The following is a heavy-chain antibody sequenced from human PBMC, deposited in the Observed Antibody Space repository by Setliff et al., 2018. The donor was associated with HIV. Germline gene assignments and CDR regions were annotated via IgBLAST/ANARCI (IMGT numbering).Heavy chain of an antibody. J-gene: IGHJ5*02. D-gene: IGHD5-12*01. V-gene: IGHV3-21*01. CDR2: ISSSSTYI. CDR3: ARGVATNLDP. Sequence: GGSLRLSCAASGFTFSNYDMNWVRQAPGKGLEWVSSISSSSTYIFYADSVKGRFTISRDNAKNSLYLQMNSLRAEDTAVYYCARGVATNLDPWGQGSLVTVSS. CDR1: GFTFSNYD.